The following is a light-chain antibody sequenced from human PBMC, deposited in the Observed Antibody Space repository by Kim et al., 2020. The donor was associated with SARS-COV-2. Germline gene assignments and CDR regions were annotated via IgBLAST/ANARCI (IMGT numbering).Light chain of an antibody. V-gene: IGKV1-27*01. CDR1: QDISNY. Sequence: ASVGDRVTITCRASQDISNYVAWYQQKPGKPPKLLIYAASTLQSGVPSRFSGSGSGTDFTLTISSLQPEDVETYYCQKYDGAPWTFGQGTKVDIK. CDR2: AAS. CDR3: QKYDGAPWT. J-gene: IGKJ1*01.